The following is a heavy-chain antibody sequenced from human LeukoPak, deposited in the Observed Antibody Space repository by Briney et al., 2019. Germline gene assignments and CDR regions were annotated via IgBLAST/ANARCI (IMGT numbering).Heavy chain of an antibody. CDR3: ARDLRTGYTYGYPLDY. V-gene: IGHV3-7*01. CDR2: INQDGSLK. Sequence: AGGSLRLSCAASGFTVSSYWMSWVRQAPGKGLEWVANINQDGSLKYYVDSVKGRFTISRDNAKNSLYLQMNSLRAEDTAFYYCARDLRTGYTYGYPLDYWGQGTLVTVSS. CDR1: GFTVSSYW. D-gene: IGHD5-18*01. J-gene: IGHJ4*02.